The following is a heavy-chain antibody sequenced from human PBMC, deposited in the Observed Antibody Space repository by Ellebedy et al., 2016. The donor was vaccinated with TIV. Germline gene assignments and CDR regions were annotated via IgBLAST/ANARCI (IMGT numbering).Heavy chain of an antibody. J-gene: IGHJ6*02. CDR1: GYTFTSYG. CDR3: ASGDRDYYGSGSYSGYYYYGMDV. CDR2: ISAYNGNT. D-gene: IGHD3-10*01. V-gene: IGHV1-18*01. Sequence: AASVKVSCKASGYTFTSYGISWVRQAPGQGLEWMGWISAYNGNTNYAQKLQGRVTMTTDTSTSTAYMELSSLRSEDTAVYYCASGDRDYYGSGSYSGYYYYGMDVWGQGTTVTVSS.